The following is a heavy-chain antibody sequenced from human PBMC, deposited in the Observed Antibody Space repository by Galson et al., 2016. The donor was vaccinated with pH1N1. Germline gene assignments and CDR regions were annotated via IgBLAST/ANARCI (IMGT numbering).Heavy chain of an antibody. CDR3: ARNWWGIDY. D-gene: IGHD2-15*01. CDR2: IDNDGRGT. J-gene: IGHJ4*02. CDR1: GFPFSDYW. V-gene: IGHV3-74*01. Sequence: SLRLSCAASGFPFSDYWMHWVRQAPGKGLVWVARIDNDGRGTSHADSVRGRFAISRDNAENMLYLQMNSLRTDDTAVYHCARNWWGIDYWGQGALVTVSS.